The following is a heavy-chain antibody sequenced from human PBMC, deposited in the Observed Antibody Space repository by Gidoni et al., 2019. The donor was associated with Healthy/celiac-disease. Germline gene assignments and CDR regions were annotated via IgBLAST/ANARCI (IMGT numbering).Heavy chain of an antibody. Sequence: EGQLVESGGGLVKPGGALRLSWADSGFTFSSQSMNWVRQAPGKGLEWVSSISSSSSYIYYADSVKGRFTTSRDNAKNSLYLQMNSLRAADTAVYYCASPHYYHSSGYFDDAFDIWGQGTMVTVSS. CDR1: GFTFSSQS. J-gene: IGHJ3*02. CDR3: ASPHYYHSSGYFDDAFDI. D-gene: IGHD3-22*01. CDR2: ISSSSSYI. V-gene: IGHV3-21*01.